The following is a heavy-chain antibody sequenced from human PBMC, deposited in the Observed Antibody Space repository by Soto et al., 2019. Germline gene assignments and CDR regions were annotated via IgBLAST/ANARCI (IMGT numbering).Heavy chain of an antibody. V-gene: IGHV1-3*01. CDR2: INAGNGNT. CDR1: GYTFTSYA. CDR3: ARAFAPAAFDY. D-gene: IGHD3-10*01. J-gene: IGHJ4*02. Sequence: QVQLVQSGAEVKKPGASVKVSCKASGYTFTSYAMHWVRQAPGQRLEWMGWINAGNGNTKHSQKFQGRVTITRDTAASTAYMELSSLRSEDTAVDFCARAFAPAAFDYWGQGTLVTVSS.